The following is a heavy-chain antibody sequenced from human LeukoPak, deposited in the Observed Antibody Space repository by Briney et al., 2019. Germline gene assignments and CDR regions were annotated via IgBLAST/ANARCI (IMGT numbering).Heavy chain of an antibody. Sequence: ASVKISCKVSGYTFTDYYMHWVQQAPGKGLEWMGLVDPEDGETIYAEKFQGRVTITADTSTDTAYMELSSLGSEDTAVYYCATGLSFITGTTGNYYYYGMDVWGQGTTVTVSS. CDR2: VDPEDGET. V-gene: IGHV1-69-2*01. D-gene: IGHD1-20*01. CDR3: ATGLSFITGTTGNYYYYGMDV. J-gene: IGHJ6*02. CDR1: GYTFTDYY.